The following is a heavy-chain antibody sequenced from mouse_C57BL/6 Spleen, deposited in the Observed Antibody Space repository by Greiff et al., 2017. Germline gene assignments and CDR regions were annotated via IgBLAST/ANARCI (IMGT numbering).Heavy chain of an antibody. Sequence: QVQLQPPGAELVKPGASVKLSCKASGYTFTSYWMHWVKQRPGQGLEWIGMIHPNSGSTNYNEKFKSKATLTVDKSSSTAYMQLSSLTSEDSAVYYCARRGYDYDAMDYWGQGTSVTVSS. D-gene: IGHD2-2*01. CDR3: ARRGYDYDAMDY. CDR2: IHPNSGST. V-gene: IGHV1-64*01. CDR1: GYTFTSYW. J-gene: IGHJ4*01.